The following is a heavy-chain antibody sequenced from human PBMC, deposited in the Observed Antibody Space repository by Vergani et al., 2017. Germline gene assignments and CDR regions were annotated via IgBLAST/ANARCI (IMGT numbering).Heavy chain of an antibody. D-gene: IGHD6-19*01. CDR1: GYSFTSYW. Sequence: EVQLVQSGAEVKKPGESLKISCKGSGYSFTSYWIGWVRQMPGKGLEWMGIIYPGDSATRFSPSFQGQVTISADKSSSTAYLQWSRLKASETAMYYWAGHVFASSGWYQGEWGQGTLVTVSS. V-gene: IGHV5-51*01. J-gene: IGHJ4*02. CDR3: AGHVFASSGWYQGE. CDR2: IYPGDSAT.